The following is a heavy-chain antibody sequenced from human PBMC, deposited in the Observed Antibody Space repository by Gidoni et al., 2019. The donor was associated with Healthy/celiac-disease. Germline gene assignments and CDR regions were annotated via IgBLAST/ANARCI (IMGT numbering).Heavy chain of an antibody. V-gene: IGHV3-33*01. Sequence: QVQLVESGGGGVQPGRSLRLSCEASGFTFGSYGMHWVRQAPGQGLEWVAVVWYDGSNKYYEDSVKGRFTISRDNSKNTLYLQMNSLRAEDTAVYYCARDLGSDTAMEYYFDYWGQGTLVTVSS. CDR3: ARDLGSDTAMEYYFDY. CDR2: VWYDGSNK. J-gene: IGHJ4*02. D-gene: IGHD5-18*01. CDR1: GFTFGSYG.